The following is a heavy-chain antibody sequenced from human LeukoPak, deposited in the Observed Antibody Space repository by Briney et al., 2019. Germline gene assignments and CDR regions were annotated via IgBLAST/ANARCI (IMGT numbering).Heavy chain of an antibody. J-gene: IGHJ6*02. V-gene: IGHV1-24*01. CDR1: GYTLTELS. CDR2: FDPEDGET. CDR3: ATVAGPLVMDV. D-gene: IGHD6-19*01. Sequence: GASVTVSFKVSGYTLTELSMHWVRQAPGKGSEWMGGFDPEDGETIYAQKFQGRVTMTEDTSTDTAYMELSSLRSEDTAVYYCATVAGPLVMDVWGQGTTVTVSS.